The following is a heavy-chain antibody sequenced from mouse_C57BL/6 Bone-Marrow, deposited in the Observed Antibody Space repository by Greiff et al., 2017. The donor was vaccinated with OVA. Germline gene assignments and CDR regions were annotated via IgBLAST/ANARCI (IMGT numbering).Heavy chain of an antibody. CDR2: ISGGGGNI. CDR1: GFTFSSYT. CDR3: TRGYDAGWCAY. J-gene: IGHJ3*01. D-gene: IGHD2-2*01. V-gene: IGHV5-6-4*01. Sequence: EVKLMESGGGLVKPGGSLKLSCAASGFTFSSYTMSWVRQTPEKRLEWVATISGGGGNIYYPDSVKGRFTISRDNARNTLYLHMSSLKSEDTAMYYWTRGYDAGWCAYRGQGTLATDSA.